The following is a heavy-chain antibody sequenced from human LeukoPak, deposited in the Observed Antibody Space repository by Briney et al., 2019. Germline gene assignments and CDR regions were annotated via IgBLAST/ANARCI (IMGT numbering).Heavy chain of an antibody. J-gene: IGHJ6*03. CDR1: GGSFSGYY. Sequence: SETLSLTCAVYGGSFSGYYWSWIRHPPGKGLEWIGEINHSGSTNYNPSLKSRVTISVDTSKNQFSLKLSSVTAADTAVYYCASKSIVVVPAARGNDYMDVWGKGTTVTVSS. CDR2: INHSGST. D-gene: IGHD2-2*01. V-gene: IGHV4-34*01. CDR3: ASKSIVVVPAARGNDYMDV.